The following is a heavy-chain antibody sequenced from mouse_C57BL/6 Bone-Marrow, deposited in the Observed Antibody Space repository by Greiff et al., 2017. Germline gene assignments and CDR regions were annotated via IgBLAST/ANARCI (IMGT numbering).Heavy chain of an antibody. V-gene: IGHV1-39*01. CDR1: GYSFTDYN. J-gene: IGHJ1*03. D-gene: IGHD2-4*01. CDR3: ARPYDYDVLWYFDV. Sequence: VQLRQSGPELVKPGASVKISCKASGYSFTDYNMNWVKQSNGKSLEWIGVINPNYGTTSYNQKFKGKATLTVDQSSSTAYMQLNSLTSEDSAVYYCARPYDYDVLWYFDVWGTGTTVTVSS. CDR2: INPNYGTT.